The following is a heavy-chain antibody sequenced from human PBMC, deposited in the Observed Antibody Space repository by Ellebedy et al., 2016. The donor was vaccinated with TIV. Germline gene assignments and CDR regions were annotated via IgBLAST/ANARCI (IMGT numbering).Heavy chain of an antibody. V-gene: IGHV1-69*06. D-gene: IGHD3-10*01. J-gene: IGHJ6*02. CDR2: IIPIFGTA. CDR1: RGTFSSYA. Sequence: SVKVSXKASRGTFSSYAISWVRQAPGQGLEWMGGIIPIFGTANYAQKFQGRVTITADKSTSTAYMELSSLRSEDTAVYYCARGFGDYYYGMDVWGQGTTVTVSS. CDR3: ARGFGDYYYGMDV.